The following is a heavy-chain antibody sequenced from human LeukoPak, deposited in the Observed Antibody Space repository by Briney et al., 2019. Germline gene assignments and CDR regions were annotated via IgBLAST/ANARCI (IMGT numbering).Heavy chain of an antibody. CDR2: FYPGDPDT. V-gene: IGHV5-51*01. D-gene: IGHD1-20*01. CDR1: GYSFTSSW. CDR3: ARCRAYNWNDCGYFDY. Sequence: GEPLKTSCKGSGYSFTSSWIGWVRQMPGKGLGWMGIFYPGDPDTRYSPSFQGQVTISADKSISTAYLQWSSLKASDTAMYYFARCRAYNWNDCGYFDYWGQGTLVTVSS. J-gene: IGHJ4*02.